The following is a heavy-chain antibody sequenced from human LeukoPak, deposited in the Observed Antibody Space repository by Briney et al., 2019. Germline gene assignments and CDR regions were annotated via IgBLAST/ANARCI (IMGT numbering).Heavy chain of an antibody. Sequence: GGSLRLPCAASGFTFSSYSMNWVRQAPGKGLEWVSSISSSSSSIYYADSVKGRFTISRDNAKNSLYLQMNSLRAEDTAVYYCAREEVGQWLGNQRRSNWFDPWGQGTLVTVSS. CDR1: GFTFSSYS. V-gene: IGHV3-21*01. CDR2: ISSSSSSI. J-gene: IGHJ5*02. D-gene: IGHD6-19*01. CDR3: AREEVGQWLGNQRRSNWFDP.